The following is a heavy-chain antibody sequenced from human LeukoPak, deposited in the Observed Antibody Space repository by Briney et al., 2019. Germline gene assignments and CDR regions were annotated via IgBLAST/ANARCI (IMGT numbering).Heavy chain of an antibody. J-gene: IGHJ4*02. CDR1: GYSITSDYY. CDR3: ARERAGAVDY. D-gene: IGHD1-26*01. Sequence: SETLSLTCAVSGYSITSDYYWGWIRQPPGKGLEWIGTIYHSGSTFHSPSLKSRLTISVDTSKNQFSLNLNSVTAADTAVYYCARERAGAVDYWGQGTLVTVSS. CDR2: IYHSGST. V-gene: IGHV4-38-2*02.